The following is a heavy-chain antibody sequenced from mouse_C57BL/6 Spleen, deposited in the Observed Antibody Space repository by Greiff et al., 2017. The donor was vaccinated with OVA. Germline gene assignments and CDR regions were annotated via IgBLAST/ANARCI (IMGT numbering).Heavy chain of an antibody. J-gene: IGHJ4*01. Sequence: EVMLVESGGGLVKPGGSLKLSCAASGFTFSSYAMSWVRQPPEKRLEWVATISDGGSYTYYPDNVKGRFTISRDNAKNNLYLQMSHLKSEDTAMYYCAREYYGAYAMDYWGQGTSVTVSS. V-gene: IGHV5-4*01. D-gene: IGHD1-1*01. CDR3: AREYYGAYAMDY. CDR2: ISDGGSYT. CDR1: GFTFSSYA.